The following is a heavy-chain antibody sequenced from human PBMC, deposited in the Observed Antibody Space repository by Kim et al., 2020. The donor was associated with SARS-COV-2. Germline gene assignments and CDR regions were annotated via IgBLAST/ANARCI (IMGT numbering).Heavy chain of an antibody. V-gene: IGHV3-9*01. CDR3: AKDYYDSSGYYPTLGY. Sequence: SVEGPFTISRDNAKNSLYLQMNSLKAENTALYYCAKDYYDSSGYYPTLGYWGQGTLVTVSS. D-gene: IGHD3-22*01. J-gene: IGHJ4*02.